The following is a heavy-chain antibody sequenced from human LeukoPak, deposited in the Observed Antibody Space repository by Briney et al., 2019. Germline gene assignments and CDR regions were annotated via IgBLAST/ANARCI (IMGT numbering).Heavy chain of an antibody. CDR2: ISYSGST. CDR3: ARVLGAFDI. J-gene: IGHJ3*02. Sequence: SETLSLTCTVSGGSISNYYWSWIRQPPGKGLEWIGYISYSGSTNYNPSLRSRVTISVDTSKNQFSLKLSSVTAADTAVYYCARVLGAFDIWGQGTMVTVSS. D-gene: IGHD3-16*01. V-gene: IGHV4-59*01. CDR1: GGSISNYY.